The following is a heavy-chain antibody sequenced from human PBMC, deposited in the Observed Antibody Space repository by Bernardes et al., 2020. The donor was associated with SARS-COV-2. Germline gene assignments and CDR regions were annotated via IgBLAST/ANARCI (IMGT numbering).Heavy chain of an antibody. CDR2: IYYRGRT. CDR3: ARHARGGYYYYFDY. V-gene: IGHV4-39*01. CDR1: GGSIRSSSYY. Sequence: SETLSLTCTVSGGSIRSSSYYWGWIRQPPGKGLEWIGSIYYRGRTYYNPSLKSRVTISVDTSKNQFSLKLSSVTAADTAVYYCARHARGGYYYYFDYWGQGTLVT. D-gene: IGHD3-22*01. J-gene: IGHJ4*02.